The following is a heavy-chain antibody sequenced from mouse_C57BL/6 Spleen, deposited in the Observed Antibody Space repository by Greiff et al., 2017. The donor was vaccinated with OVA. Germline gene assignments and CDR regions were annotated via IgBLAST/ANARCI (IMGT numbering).Heavy chain of an antibody. CDR1: GYTFTSYW. CDR3: ARGGSSGYGDY. J-gene: IGHJ4*01. CDR2: IDPSDSYT. D-gene: IGHD3-2*02. Sequence: QVQLQQPGAELVMPGASVKLSCKASGYTFTSYWMHWVKQRPGQGLEWIGEIDPSDSYTNYNQKFKGKSTLTVDESSSTAYMQLSSLTSEDSAVYYCARGGSSGYGDYWGQGTSVTVSS. V-gene: IGHV1-69*01.